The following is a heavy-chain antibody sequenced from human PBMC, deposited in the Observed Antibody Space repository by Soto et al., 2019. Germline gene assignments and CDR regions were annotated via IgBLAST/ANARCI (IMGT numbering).Heavy chain of an antibody. CDR2: IDNSGST. CDR1: GGSISNYF. D-gene: IGHD3-3*01. V-gene: IGHV4-4*07. CDR3: ARGGQDFWSGPFDY. Sequence: PSETLSLTCTVSGGSISNYFCNWIRQPAGKGLEWIGRIDNSGSTNYNPSLKSRITMSADTSRNQFSLKLNSVTAADMAAYYCARGGQDFWSGPFDYWGQGALVTVSS. J-gene: IGHJ4*02.